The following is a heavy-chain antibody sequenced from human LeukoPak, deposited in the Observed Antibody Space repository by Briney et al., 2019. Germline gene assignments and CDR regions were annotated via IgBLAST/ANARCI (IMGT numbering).Heavy chain of an antibody. CDR2: IYTSGST. CDR3: ARYQLFEVYDSSGYYPGGMDV. J-gene: IGHJ6*02. D-gene: IGHD3-22*01. V-gene: IGHV4-61*02. CDR1: GGSISSGSYY. Sequence: PSETLSLTCTVSGGSISSGSYYWSWIRQPAGKGLEWIGRIYTSGSTNYNPSLKSRVTISVDTSKNQFSLKLSSVTAADTAVYYCARYQLFEVYDSSGYYPGGMDVWGQGTTVTVSS.